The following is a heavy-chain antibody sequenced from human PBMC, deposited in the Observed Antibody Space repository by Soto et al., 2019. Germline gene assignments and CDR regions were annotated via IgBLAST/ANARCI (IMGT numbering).Heavy chain of an antibody. D-gene: IGHD2-15*01. CDR1: GFTLSSYW. Sequence: EVQLVESGGGLVQPGGSLRLSCAASGFTLSSYWMHWVRQAPGKGLVWVSRINSDGSSTSYADSVKGRFTISRDNAKNTLYLQLNGLRAEDTAVYYCSVVVVADTRNSLGYWGQGTLVTVSS. J-gene: IGHJ4*02. V-gene: IGHV3-74*01. CDR3: SVVVVADTRNSLGY. CDR2: INSDGSST.